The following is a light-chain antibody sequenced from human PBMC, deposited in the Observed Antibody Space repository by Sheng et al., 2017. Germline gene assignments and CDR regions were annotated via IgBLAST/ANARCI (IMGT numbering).Light chain of an antibody. CDR1: QSTSSSY. CDR3: QQYGSSPET. J-gene: IGKJ1*01. Sequence: PGGRATLSCRASQSTSSSYLAWYQQKPGQAPRLLIYGASARATGIPDRFSGSGSGTDFTLTISRLEPEDFAVYFCQQYGSSPETFGQGTKVEV. CDR2: GAS. V-gene: IGKV3-20*01.